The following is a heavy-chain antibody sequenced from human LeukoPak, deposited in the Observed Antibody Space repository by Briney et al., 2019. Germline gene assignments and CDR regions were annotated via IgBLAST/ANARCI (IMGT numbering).Heavy chain of an antibody. J-gene: IGHJ5*02. CDR3: AKGQRQWLVANWFDP. CDR1: GYTFTSYG. Sequence: ASVKVSCKASGYTFTSYGISWVRQAPGQGLEWMGWISAYNGNTNYAQKLQGRVTMTTDTSTSTAYMELRSLRSEDTALYYCAKGQRQWLVANWFDPWGQGTLVTVSS. CDR2: ISAYNGNT. V-gene: IGHV1-18*01. D-gene: IGHD6-19*01.